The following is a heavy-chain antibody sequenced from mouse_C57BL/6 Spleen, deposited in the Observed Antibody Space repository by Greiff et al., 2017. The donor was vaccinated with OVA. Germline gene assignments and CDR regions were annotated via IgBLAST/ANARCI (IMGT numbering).Heavy chain of an antibody. Sequence: QVQLQQPGAELVRPGTSVKLSCKASGYTFTSYWMHWVKQRPGQGLEWIGVIDPSDSYTNYNQKFKGKATLTVDTSSSTAYMQLSSLTSEDSAVYYCARRAYYINYPFDYWGQGTTLTVSS. J-gene: IGHJ2*01. CDR2: IDPSDSYT. V-gene: IGHV1-59*01. D-gene: IGHD2-5*01. CDR1: GYTFTSYW. CDR3: ARRAYYINYPFDY.